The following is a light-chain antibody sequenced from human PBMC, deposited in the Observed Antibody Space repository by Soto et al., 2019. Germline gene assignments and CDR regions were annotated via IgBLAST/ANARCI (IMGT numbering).Light chain of an antibody. CDR2: TAS. Sequence: DIQLTQSPSTLSASVGDRVTITCRASQSISYWLAWYQQKAGKAPKLLIYTASNLNSGVPSRFSGSGSGTEFTLTIRSLQPDDFATYHCQQYDGYSGLTFGGGTKVEIK. J-gene: IGKJ4*01. CDR1: QSISYW. CDR3: QQYDGYSGLT. V-gene: IGKV1-5*03.